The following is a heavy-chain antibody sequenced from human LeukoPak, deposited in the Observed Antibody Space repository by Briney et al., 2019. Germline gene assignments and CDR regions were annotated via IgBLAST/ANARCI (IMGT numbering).Heavy chain of an antibody. CDR1: GFTFSTNA. Sequence: PGGSLRLSCAASGFTFSTNAISWVRQAPGEGLEWVSGISGGGGTTYYADSVKGRFTISRDNSKNTVHLQMNSLRAEDTAVYYCAKDWRTLDAFDIWGQGTMVTVSS. CDR2: ISGGGGTT. CDR3: AKDWRTLDAFDI. V-gene: IGHV3-23*01. J-gene: IGHJ3*02.